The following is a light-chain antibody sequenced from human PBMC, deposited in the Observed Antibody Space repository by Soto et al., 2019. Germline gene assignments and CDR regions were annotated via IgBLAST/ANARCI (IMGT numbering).Light chain of an antibody. CDR2: AAS. V-gene: IGKV1-17*01. CDR1: QGIRSD. J-gene: IGKJ1*01. CDR3: LQHKTFPCP. Sequence: DIQMTQSPSSLSASVGDGVTIACRASQGIRSDLVWYQQQPGKAPKRLIYAASRLESGVPSRFTASGSGVDFTLTISSMQPQDFATYYCLQHKTFPCPFGQGTK.